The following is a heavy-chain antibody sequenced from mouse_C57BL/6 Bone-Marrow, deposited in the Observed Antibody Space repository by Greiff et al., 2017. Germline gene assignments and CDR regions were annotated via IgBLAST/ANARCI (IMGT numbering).Heavy chain of an antibody. Sequence: VQLQQPGAELVQPGASVKMSCKASGYTFTSDWITWVKQRPGQGLEWIGVIYPGSGSSNYNEKFKSKATLTVATSSSTAYMQLSSLTSEDSAVYYCARTAQATPDYWGQGTTLTVSS. J-gene: IGHJ2*01. CDR2: IYPGSGSS. CDR3: ARTAQATPDY. D-gene: IGHD3-2*02. V-gene: IGHV1-55*01. CDR1: GYTFTSDW.